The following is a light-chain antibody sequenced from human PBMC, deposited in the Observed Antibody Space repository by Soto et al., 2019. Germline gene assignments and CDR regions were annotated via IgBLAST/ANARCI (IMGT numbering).Light chain of an antibody. CDR3: SSYTTIKTVI. J-gene: IGLJ2*01. CDR2: DVT. Sequence: QSALAQPASVSGSPGQSITISCTGTSSDVGAYNYVSWYHQHHPGKAPELIIYDVTDRPSGVSIRFSGSKSGNTASLTISGLQAEDEGDYYCSSYTTIKTVIFGGGTKLTVL. V-gene: IGLV2-14*01. CDR1: SSDVGAYNY.